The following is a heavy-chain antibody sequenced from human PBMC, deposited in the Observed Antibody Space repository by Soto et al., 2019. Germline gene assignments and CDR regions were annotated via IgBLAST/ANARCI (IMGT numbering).Heavy chain of an antibody. D-gene: IGHD1-26*01. CDR2: ICWDDDK. CDR3: AHRRPIVGATRRGYFDY. Sequence: QITLEESGPAVVKPTQTLTLTCTFSGFSLSTSGVGVGWIRQPPGKALEWLALICWDDDKRDSPSLKSRLTIPKDTSKNQVVLTMTNMDPVDTATYYCAHRRPIVGATRRGYFDYWGQGTLVTVSS. CDR1: GFSLSTSGVG. J-gene: IGHJ4*02. V-gene: IGHV2-5*02.